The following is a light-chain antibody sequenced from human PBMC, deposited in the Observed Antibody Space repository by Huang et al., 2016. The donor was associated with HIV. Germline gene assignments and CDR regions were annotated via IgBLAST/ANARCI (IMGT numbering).Light chain of an antibody. CDR1: QGISYW. CDR2: TSS. CDR3: QQYNSYSWT. V-gene: IGKV1-5*03. J-gene: IGKJ1*01. Sequence: DIQMTQSPSTLSASVGDRVTITCRASQGISYWLAWYQQKPGKAPNLLIYTSSTLQSGVPSRFSGSGSGTEFTLTISSLQPDDFATYYCQQYNSYSWTFGQGTKVEIK.